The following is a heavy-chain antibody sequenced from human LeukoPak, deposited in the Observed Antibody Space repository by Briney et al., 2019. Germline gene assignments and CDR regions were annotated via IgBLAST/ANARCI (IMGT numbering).Heavy chain of an antibody. D-gene: IGHD6-19*01. V-gene: IGHV1-69*04. CDR1: GGTFSSYA. J-gene: IGHJ4*02. CDR3: ARVGQWPLDY. Sequence: SVKVSCKASGGTFSSYAISWVRQAPGQGLEWMGRIISILGIANYAQKFQGRVTITADKSTSTAYMELSSLRSEDTAVYYCARVGQWPLDYWGQGTLVTVSS. CDR2: IISILGIA.